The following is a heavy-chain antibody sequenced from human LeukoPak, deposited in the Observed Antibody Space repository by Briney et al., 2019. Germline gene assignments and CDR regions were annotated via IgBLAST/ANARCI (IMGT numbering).Heavy chain of an antibody. D-gene: IGHD2-15*01. CDR2: IKQDGSEK. J-gene: IGHJ4*02. CDR3: ARVFSGCSGGSCYGY. V-gene: IGHV3-7*05. Sequence: GSLRLSCAASGFTFSSYWMSWVRQAPGKGLEWVANIKQDGSEKYYVDSVNGRFTISSDNAKNSLYLQMNSLRAEDTAVYYCARVFSGCSGGSCYGYWGQGTLVSVSS. CDR1: GFTFSSYW.